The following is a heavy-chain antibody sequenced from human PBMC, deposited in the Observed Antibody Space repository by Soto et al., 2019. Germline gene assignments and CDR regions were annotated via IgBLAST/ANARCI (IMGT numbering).Heavy chain of an antibody. J-gene: IGHJ4*02. CDR1: GFTFSSYG. V-gene: IGHV3-30*18. Sequence: GGSLRLSCAASGFTFSSYGMHWVRQAPGKGLEWVAVISYDGSNKYYADSVKGRFTISRDNSKNTLYLQMNSLRAEDTAVYYCAKLPYYDILTGLSTFDYWGQGTLVTVSS. D-gene: IGHD3-9*01. CDR2: ISYDGSNK. CDR3: AKLPYYDILTGLSTFDY.